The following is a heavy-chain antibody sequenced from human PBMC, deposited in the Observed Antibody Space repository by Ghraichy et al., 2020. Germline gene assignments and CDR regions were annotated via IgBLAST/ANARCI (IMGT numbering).Heavy chain of an antibody. V-gene: IGHV4-39*01. CDR3: ASEYCRGGSCYRFFDY. CDR2: IFYTGVT. Sequence: TLSLTCTVSGGSITTTSNYWGWIRQTTGKGLEWIGSIFYTGVTYYNPSLSSRVTISVDTAGNQFSLNLSSMTAADTAIYYCASEYCRGGSCYRFFDYWGQGALVIVSS. CDR1: GGSITTTSNY. J-gene: IGHJ4*02. D-gene: IGHD2-15*01.